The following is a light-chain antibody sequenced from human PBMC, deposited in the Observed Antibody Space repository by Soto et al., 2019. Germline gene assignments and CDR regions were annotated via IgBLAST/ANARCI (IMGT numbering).Light chain of an antibody. V-gene: IGKV4-1*01. Sequence: DIVMTQSPDSLAVSLGERATINCKSSQSVLYSSNNKNYLAWYQQKPGQPPKLLIYWASTRESGVPDRFSGSRSGTDFTLTISSLQAEDVEVYYCKQSYSTPRYTFGQGTKLEIK. CDR1: QSVLYSSNNKNY. CDR2: WAS. CDR3: KQSYSTPRYT. J-gene: IGKJ2*01.